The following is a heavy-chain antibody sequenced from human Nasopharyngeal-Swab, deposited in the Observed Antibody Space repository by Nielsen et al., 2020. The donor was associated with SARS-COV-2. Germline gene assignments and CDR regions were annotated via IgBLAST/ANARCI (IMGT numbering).Heavy chain of an antibody. Sequence: GGSLRLSCTVSGFTFANYAMSWVRQAPGKGLEWVGFIRSNAYGGSTEYAASVKVRFTISRDDSKSIAYLHMDSLKTEDTAVYYCITLDRLLSIDYWGQGTLVTVSS. J-gene: IGHJ4*02. CDR1: GFTFANYA. CDR3: ITLDRLLSIDY. V-gene: IGHV3-49*04. D-gene: IGHD2-21*01. CDR2: IRSNAYGGST.